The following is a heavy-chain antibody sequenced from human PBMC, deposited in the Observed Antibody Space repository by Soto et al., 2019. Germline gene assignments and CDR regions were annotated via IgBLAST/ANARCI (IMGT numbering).Heavy chain of an antibody. CDR1: GDSVSSNSAA. D-gene: IGHD2-15*01. Sequence: SQTLSLTCAISGDSVSSNSAAWNWIRQSPSRGLEWLGRTYYRSKWYNDYAVSVKSRITINPDTSKNQFSLQLNSVTPEDTAVYYCARELVVVVATTSPFDYWGQGTLVTVSS. CDR2: TYYRSKWYN. CDR3: ARELVVVVATTSPFDY. V-gene: IGHV6-1*01. J-gene: IGHJ4*02.